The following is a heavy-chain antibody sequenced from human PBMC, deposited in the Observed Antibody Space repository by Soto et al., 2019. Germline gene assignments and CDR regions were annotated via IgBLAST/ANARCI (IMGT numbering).Heavy chain of an antibody. J-gene: IGHJ6*02. CDR2: IYYSGST. Sequence: PSETLSLTCTVSGGSISSGDYYWSWIRQPPGKGLEWIGYIYYSGSTYYNPSLKSRVTISVDTSKNQFSLKLSSVTAADTAVYYCLAGYYGSGRPDLYYGMDVWGQGTTVTVSS. CDR1: GGSISSGDYY. CDR3: LAGYYGSGRPDLYYGMDV. D-gene: IGHD3-10*01. V-gene: IGHV4-30-4*01.